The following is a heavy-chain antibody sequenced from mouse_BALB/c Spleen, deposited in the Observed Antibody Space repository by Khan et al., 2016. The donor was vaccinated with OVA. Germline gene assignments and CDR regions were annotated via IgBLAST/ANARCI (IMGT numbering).Heavy chain of an antibody. V-gene: IGHV11-2*02. D-gene: IGHD2-14*01. J-gene: IGHJ2*01. CDR3: RTYYRY. CDR2: INSDGSAI. Sequence: EVQLLETGGGLVQPGGSRGLSCEGSGFTFSGLWMSWVRQTPGKTLEWIGDINSDGSAINYAPSIKSRFTIFRDNDKSTLDLQMSNVRSEDTATYFCRTYYRYWGQGTTLTGSS. CDR1: GFTFSGLW.